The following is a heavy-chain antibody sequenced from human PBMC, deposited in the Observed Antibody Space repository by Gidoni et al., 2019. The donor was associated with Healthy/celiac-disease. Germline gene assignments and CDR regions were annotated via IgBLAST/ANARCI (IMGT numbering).Heavy chain of an antibody. CDR3: ARVRRPWELFFDY. CDR1: GFTVSSNY. J-gene: IGHJ4*02. V-gene: IGHV3-53*01. D-gene: IGHD1-26*01. Sequence: EVQLVESGGGLIQPGGSLRLSCAASGFTVSSNYMSWVRQAPGKGLDWVSVIYSGGSTYDADSGKGRFTISRDKSKNTLYIQMNSLRAEDTAVYYCARVRRPWELFFDYWGQGTLVTVSS. CDR2: IYSGGST.